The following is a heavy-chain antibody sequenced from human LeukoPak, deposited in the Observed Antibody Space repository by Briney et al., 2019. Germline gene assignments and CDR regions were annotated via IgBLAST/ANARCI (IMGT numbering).Heavy chain of an antibody. J-gene: IGHJ6*03. D-gene: IGHD3-16*02. CDR1: GGSFSSYG. V-gene: IGHV1-69*05. Sequence: SVKVSCKASGGSFSSYGISWVRLAPGQGLEWMGGIIPIFGTPNHAQKFQGRVTITTDDSTSTAYMELSSLRSEDTAVYYCARDVRGYYYMGVWGEGTTVSVSS. CDR2: IIPIFGTP. CDR3: ARDVRGYYYMGV.